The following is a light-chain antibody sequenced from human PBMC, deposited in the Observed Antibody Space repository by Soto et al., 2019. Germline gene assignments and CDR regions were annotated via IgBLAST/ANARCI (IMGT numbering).Light chain of an antibody. J-gene: IGKJ2*01. Sequence: EIVMTQSPATLSVSPGERATLSCRASQSVSSNLAWYQQKPGQAPRLLIYGASTRATGIPARFSGSGSGIEFTLTISSLQSEDFAVYYCQQSNNWPYTFGQGTKLEIK. CDR1: QSVSSN. CDR2: GAS. V-gene: IGKV3-15*01. CDR3: QQSNNWPYT.